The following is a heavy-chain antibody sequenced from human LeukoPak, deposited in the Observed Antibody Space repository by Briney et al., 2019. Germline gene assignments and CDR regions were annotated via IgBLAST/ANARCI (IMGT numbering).Heavy chain of an antibody. D-gene: IGHD1-20*01. Sequence: GGSLRLSCAAYGFIFNNHWMIWVRQAPGKGLEWVANIKEDGSEKYYVDSVKGRFTVSRDNAENSLYLQMNSLRAEDTGVYYCARYNMDVWGQGTTVTVSS. CDR2: IKEDGSEK. V-gene: IGHV3-7*01. CDR3: ARYNMDV. J-gene: IGHJ6*02. CDR1: GFIFNNHW.